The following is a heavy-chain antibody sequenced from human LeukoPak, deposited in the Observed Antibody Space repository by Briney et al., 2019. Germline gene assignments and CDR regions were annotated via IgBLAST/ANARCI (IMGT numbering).Heavy chain of an antibody. CDR1: GGSISSYY. CDR3: ATRITMIDPDAFDI. CDR2: IYTSGST. J-gene: IGHJ3*02. Sequence: SETLSLTCTVSGGSISSYYWSWIRQPAGKGLEWIGRIYTSGSTNYNPSLKSRVTMSVDTSKNQFSLKLSSVTAADTAVYYCATRITMIDPDAFDIWGQGTMVTVSS. V-gene: IGHV4-4*07. D-gene: IGHD3-22*01.